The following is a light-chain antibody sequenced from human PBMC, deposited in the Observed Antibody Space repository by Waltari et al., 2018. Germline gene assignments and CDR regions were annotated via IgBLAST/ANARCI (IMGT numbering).Light chain of an antibody. J-gene: IGLJ2*01. V-gene: IGLV2-11*01. CDR2: DVT. Sequence: QSALTQPRSVSGSPGQSVTISCTGTSSDVGGYNYVSWYQQHPGKAPKLTIYDVTKRPSGVPDRFSGSKSGNTASLTISGLQAEDEADYYCCSYGGSYSFVVFGGGTKLTVL. CDR1: SSDVGGYNY. CDR3: CSYGGSYSFVV.